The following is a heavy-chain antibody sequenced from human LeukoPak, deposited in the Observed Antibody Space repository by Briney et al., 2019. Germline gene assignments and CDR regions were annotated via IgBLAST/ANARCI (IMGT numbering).Heavy chain of an antibody. CDR2: ISSSGSTI. CDR3: ASDDLTNFQTYYYGMDV. D-gene: IGHD1-1*01. Sequence: GGSLRLSCAASGFTFSDYYMSWIRQAPGKGLEWVSYISSSGSTIYYADSVKGRFTISRDNAKNSLYLQMNSLRAEDTAVYYCASDDLTNFQTYYYGMDVWGQGTTVTVSS. CDR1: GFTFSDYY. V-gene: IGHV3-11*01. J-gene: IGHJ6*02.